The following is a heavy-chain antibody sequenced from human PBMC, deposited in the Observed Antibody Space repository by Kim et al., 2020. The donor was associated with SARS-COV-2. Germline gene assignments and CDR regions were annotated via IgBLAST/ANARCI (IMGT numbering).Heavy chain of an antibody. J-gene: IGHJ3*02. Sequence: PSLKSRVTISVDTSKNQFSLKLSSVTAADTAVYHCAESYCGGDCYPYAFDIWGQGTMVTVSS. D-gene: IGHD2-21*01. V-gene: IGHV4-39*01. CDR3: AESYCGGDCYPYAFDI.